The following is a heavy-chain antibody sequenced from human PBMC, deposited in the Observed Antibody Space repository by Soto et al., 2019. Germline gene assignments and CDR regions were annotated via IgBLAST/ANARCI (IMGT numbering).Heavy chain of an antibody. J-gene: IGHJ2*01. D-gene: IGHD2-21*01. CDR2: ISGRGGST. CDR3: ARRAGGAVVWYYDL. CDR1: GFIFSNYA. V-gene: IGHV3-23*01. Sequence: EEQLLESGGGVVQRGGSLRLSCAASGFIFSNYAMTWVRQAPGKGLEWVSRISGRGGSTYYADSVKGRLTMSRDNSKNTVCVQMNSLSAEDTAIYDCARRAGGAVVWYYDLWGRGTLVTV.